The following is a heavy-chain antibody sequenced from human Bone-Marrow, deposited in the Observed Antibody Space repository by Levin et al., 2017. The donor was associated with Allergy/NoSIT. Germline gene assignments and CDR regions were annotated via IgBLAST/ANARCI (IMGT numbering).Heavy chain of an antibody. V-gene: IGHV3-23*01. CDR3: AKTPSCSGGSCYSGYY. D-gene: IGHD2-15*01. J-gene: IGHJ4*02. CDR1: GFTFSSYA. CDR2: ISGSGGST. Sequence: GESLKISCAASGFTFSSYAMSWVRQAPGKGLEWVSAISGSGGSTYYADSVKGRFTISRDNSKNTLYLQMNSLRAEDTAVYYCAKTPSCSGGSCYSGYYWGQGTLVTVSS.